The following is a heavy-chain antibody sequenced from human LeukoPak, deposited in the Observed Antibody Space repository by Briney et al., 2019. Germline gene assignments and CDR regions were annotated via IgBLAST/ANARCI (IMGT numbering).Heavy chain of an antibody. CDR1: GLTFSSFS. D-gene: IGHD3-22*01. J-gene: IGHJ4*02. CDR3: ARLRRNSDKSGFYYYYDY. V-gene: IGHV3-21*06. Sequence: GGSLRLSCAASGLTFSSFSFNWVRQGPGKGLEWVSSINTVASYIYYADSVKGRFTISRDNAKNSLYLQMNSLRVEDTGVYYCARLRRNSDKSGFYYYYDYWDQGTLVTVSS. CDR2: INTVASYI.